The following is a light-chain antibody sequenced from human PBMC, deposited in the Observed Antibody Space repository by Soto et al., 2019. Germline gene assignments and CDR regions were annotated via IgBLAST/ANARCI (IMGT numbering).Light chain of an antibody. V-gene: IGKV3-15*01. J-gene: IGKJ4*01. CDR2: GAS. Sequence: EIVMTQSPATLSVSPGERATLSCRASQSVSSNLAWYQQKPGQAPRLLIYGASTRATGIPARFSGSGSGTEFTLTISSLEPEDFAVYYCQQRSNWQLTFGGGTKVDI. CDR3: QQRSNWQLT. CDR1: QSVSSN.